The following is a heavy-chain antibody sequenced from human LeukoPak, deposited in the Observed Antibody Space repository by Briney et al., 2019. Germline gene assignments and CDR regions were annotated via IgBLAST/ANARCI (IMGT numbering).Heavy chain of an antibody. Sequence: SGPTLVKPTQTLTLTCTVSGFSVSGSGICVSWIRQPPGKALEWLARIDWDDEKFYSSSLKTRLTISKDTSKNEVVLTMTNMESVDTATYYCARITAVGTTVPIDYWGQGTLVTVS. D-gene: IGHD1/OR15-1a*01. V-gene: IGHV2-70*17. CDR1: GFSVSGSGIC. CDR3: ARITAVGTTVPIDY. J-gene: IGHJ4*02. CDR2: IDWDDEK.